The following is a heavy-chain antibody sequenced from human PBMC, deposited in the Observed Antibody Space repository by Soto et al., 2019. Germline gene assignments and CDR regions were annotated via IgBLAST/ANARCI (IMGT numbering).Heavy chain of an antibody. CDR3: VRDDCSGGTCYGGY. J-gene: IGHJ4*01. CDR1: GFTFRDYG. D-gene: IGHD2-15*01. Sequence: QVQLVESGGGVVQPGGSLRLSCEASGFTFRDYGFHWVRQAPGKGLEWVAVIYYDGSGSDYEDSVRGRFIFSRDISTNRLYLQMNSLRAEDTAVYYCVRDDCSGGTCYGGYWGHGTLVTVSS. CDR2: IYYDGSGS. V-gene: IGHV3-33*01.